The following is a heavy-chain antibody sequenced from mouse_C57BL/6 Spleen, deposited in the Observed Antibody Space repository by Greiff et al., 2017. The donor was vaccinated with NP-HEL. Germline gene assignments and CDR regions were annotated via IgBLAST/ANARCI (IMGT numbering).Heavy chain of an antibody. D-gene: IGHD1-1*01. CDR1: GFTFSSYA. V-gene: IGHV5-4*01. J-gene: IGHJ1*03. Sequence: EVKLMESGGGLVKPGGSLKLSCAASGFTFSSYAMSWVRQTPERRLEWVATISDGGSYTYYPDNVKGRFTISRDNAKNNLYLQMSHLQSEDTDMYYSARDQGCITTLVGDFDVWGKGTTVTVSS. CDR2: ISDGGSYT. CDR3: ARDQGCITTLVGDFDV.